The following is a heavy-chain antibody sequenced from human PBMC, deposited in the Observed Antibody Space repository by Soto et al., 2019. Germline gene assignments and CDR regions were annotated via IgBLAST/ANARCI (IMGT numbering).Heavy chain of an antibody. V-gene: IGHV4-4*02. Sequence: QVQLQESGPGLVKPSGTLSLTCAVSSGSISSSYWWSWVRQPPGKGLEWIGEIYHSESTNYNPSLKSRVTISIDKPKNQFSLKLTSVSAADTAVYYCARGGDYRFDYCGQGTLVTVSA. CDR1: SGSISSSYW. J-gene: IGHJ4*02. D-gene: IGHD4-17*01. CDR2: IYHSEST. CDR3: ARGGDYRFDY.